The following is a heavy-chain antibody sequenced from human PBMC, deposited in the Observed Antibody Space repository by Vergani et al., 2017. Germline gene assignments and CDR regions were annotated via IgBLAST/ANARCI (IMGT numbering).Heavy chain of an antibody. D-gene: IGHD3-10*01. Sequence: QITLKESGPTLVKPTQTLTLTCTFSGFSLSTSGVGVGWIRQPPGKALEWLALIYWDDDKRYSPSLKSRLTITKDTSKNQVVLTMTNMDPVDTATNYCAHKPAMVRGVIITWAFDIWGQGTMVTVSS. CDR2: IYWDDDK. CDR3: AHKPAMVRGVIITWAFDI. J-gene: IGHJ3*02. CDR1: GFSLSTSGVG. V-gene: IGHV2-5*02.